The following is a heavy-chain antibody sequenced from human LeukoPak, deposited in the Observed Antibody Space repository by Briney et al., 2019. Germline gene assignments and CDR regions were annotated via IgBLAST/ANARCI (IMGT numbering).Heavy chain of an antibody. Sequence: GGSLRLSCAASGFTFSSYGMHWVRQAPGKGLEWVAVIWYDGSNKYYVDSVKGRFTISRDNSKNTLYLQMNSLRAEDTAVYYCARVIPPFRDFWSGYYIGVLGRPGNSDMDVWGKGTTVTVSS. D-gene: IGHD3-3*01. CDR3: ARVIPPFRDFWSGYYIGVLGRPGNSDMDV. V-gene: IGHV3-33*01. CDR1: GFTFSSYG. CDR2: IWYDGSNK. J-gene: IGHJ6*03.